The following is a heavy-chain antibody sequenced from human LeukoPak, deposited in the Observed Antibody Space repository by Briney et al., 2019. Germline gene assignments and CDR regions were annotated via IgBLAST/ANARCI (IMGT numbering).Heavy chain of an antibody. CDR3: ARDRGYYGPYYFDY. CDR1: GGSISSSSYY. CDR2: IYYSGST. J-gene: IGHJ4*02. V-gene: IGHV4-61*01. Sequence: SETLSLTCTVSGGSISSSSYYWSWIRQPPGKGLEWIGYIYYSGSTNYNPSLKSRVTISVDTSKDQFSLKLSSVTAADTAVYYCARDRGYYGPYYFDYWGQGTLVTVSS. D-gene: IGHD2/OR15-2a*01.